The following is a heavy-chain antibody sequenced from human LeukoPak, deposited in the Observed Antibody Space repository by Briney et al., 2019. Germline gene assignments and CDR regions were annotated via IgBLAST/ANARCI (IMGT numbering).Heavy chain of an antibody. CDR1: RFTLSSNY. V-gene: IGHV3-53*01. Sequence: GGSLRLSCAASRFTLSSNYMRWVRQAPGKGLEWVSLIYRGVSTYYADSVKGRFTISRDNSKNTLYLQMNSLRAEDTAVYYCASGSGSYRTPYYYMDVWGKGTTVTVSS. CDR2: IYRGVST. D-gene: IGHD3-10*01. CDR3: ASGSGSYRTPYYYMDV. J-gene: IGHJ6*03.